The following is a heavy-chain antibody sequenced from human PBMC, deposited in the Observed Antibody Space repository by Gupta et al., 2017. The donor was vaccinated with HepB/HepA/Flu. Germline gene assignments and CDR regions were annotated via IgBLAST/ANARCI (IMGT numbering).Heavy chain of an antibody. CDR2: IFNSGTT. CDR3: ARHVLYDTSGLPSYFDF. D-gene: IGHD3-22*01. Sequence: QLQLQESGPGLVKPSETLSLTCAVSGDSISSSTFYWGWIRQPPGKGLEWIGIIFNSGTTYYNPSLKSRVTLSVDTSKNQFSLRLTSVTSTDTAVYYCARHVLYDTSGLPSYFDFWGQGTLVTVSS. V-gene: IGHV4-39*01. J-gene: IGHJ4*02. CDR1: GDSISSSTFY.